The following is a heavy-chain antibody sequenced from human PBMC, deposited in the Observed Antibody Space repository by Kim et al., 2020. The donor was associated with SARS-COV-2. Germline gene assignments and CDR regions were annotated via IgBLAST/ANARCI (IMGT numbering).Heavy chain of an antibody. CDR3: ARGPPRLYYFDY. V-gene: IGHV4-59*01. J-gene: IGHJ4*02. CDR2: IYYSGST. D-gene: IGHD1-1*01. Sequence: SETLSLTCTVSGGSISSYYWSWIRQPPGKGLEWIGYIYYSGSTNYNPSLKSRVTISVDTSKNQFSLKLSSVTAADTAVYYCARGPPRLYYFDYWGQGTLV. CDR1: GGSISSYY.